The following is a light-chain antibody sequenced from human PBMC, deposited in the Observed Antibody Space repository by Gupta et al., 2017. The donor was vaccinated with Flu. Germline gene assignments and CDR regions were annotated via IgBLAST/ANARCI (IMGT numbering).Light chain of an antibody. CDR2: KAS. V-gene: IGKV1-5*03. J-gene: IGKJ2*03. Sequence: QMTQSPSTLSASVGDRVTIPCRASQSTSSRLGWYQQKPGKAPKLLIYKASSLESWVPSRFSGSGSGTEFTLTISSLQPDDFATYYCQQYNSYSQNSFGQGTKLEIK. CDR3: QQYNSYSQNS. CDR1: QSTSSR.